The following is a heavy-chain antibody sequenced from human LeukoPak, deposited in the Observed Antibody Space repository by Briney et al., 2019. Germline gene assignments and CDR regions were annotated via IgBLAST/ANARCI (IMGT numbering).Heavy chain of an antibody. V-gene: IGHV4-31*03. CDR3: AGKRGIRGVIDY. Sequence: PSETLSLTCTVSGGSISSGGYYWSWIRQHPGKGLEWIGYIYYSGSTYYNPSLKSRVTISVDTSKNQFSLKLSPVTAADTAVYYCAGKRGIRGVIDYWGQGTLVTVSS. J-gene: IGHJ4*02. CDR2: IYYSGST. D-gene: IGHD3-10*01. CDR1: GGSISSGGYY.